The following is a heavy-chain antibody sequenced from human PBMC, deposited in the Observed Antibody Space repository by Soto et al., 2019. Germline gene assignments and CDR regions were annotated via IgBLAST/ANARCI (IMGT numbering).Heavy chain of an antibody. CDR1: GYTFTSYA. CDR3: ARELSSSWYLYYFDY. J-gene: IGHJ4*02. Sequence: GASVKVSCKASGYTFTSYAMHWVRQAPGQRLEWMGWINAGNGNTKYSQKFQGRVTITRDTSASTAYMELSSLRSEDTAVYYCARELSSSWYLYYFDYWGQGTLV. D-gene: IGHD6-13*01. V-gene: IGHV1-3*01. CDR2: INAGNGNT.